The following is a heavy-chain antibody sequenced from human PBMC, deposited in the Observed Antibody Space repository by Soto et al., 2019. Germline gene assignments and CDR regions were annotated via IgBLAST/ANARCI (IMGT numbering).Heavy chain of an antibody. Sequence: SETLSLTCTVSGGSISSYYWSWIRQPPGKGLEWIGYIYYSGSTNYNPSLKSRVTISVDTSKNQFSLKLSSVTAADTAVYYCACVHWVMREMWFDPCGLRTLVTVSS. CDR2: IYYSGST. D-gene: IGHD1-1*01. CDR3: ACVHWVMREMWFDP. J-gene: IGHJ5*02. CDR1: GGSISSYY. V-gene: IGHV4-59*01.